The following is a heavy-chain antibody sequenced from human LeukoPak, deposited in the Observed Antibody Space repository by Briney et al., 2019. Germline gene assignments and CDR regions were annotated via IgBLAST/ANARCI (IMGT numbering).Heavy chain of an antibody. V-gene: IGHV3-21*01. CDR1: GFSFSYHN. J-gene: IGHJ3*02. Sequence: GESLRLSCAASGFSFSYHNINWVRQAPAKGLEWVSSISSSSSYIYYADSVKGRFTISRDNAKNSLHLQLNSLRAEDTGLYFCVRVWPGQWLLRDAFDICGQGTTVTVSS. CDR2: ISSSSSYI. CDR3: VRVWPGQWLLRDAFDI. D-gene: IGHD6-19*01.